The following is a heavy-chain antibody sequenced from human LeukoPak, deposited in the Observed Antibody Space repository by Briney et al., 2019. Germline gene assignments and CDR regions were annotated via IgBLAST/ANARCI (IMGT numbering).Heavy chain of an antibody. CDR2: ISWNSGSI. CDR3: AKDRSLWFGESRGGYFDY. CDR1: GFTFDDYA. V-gene: IGHV3-9*01. J-gene: IGHJ4*02. D-gene: IGHD3-10*01. Sequence: GGSLRLSCAASGFTFDDYAMHWVRQAPGKGLEWVSGISWNSGSIGYADSVKGRFTISRDNAKNSLYLQMNSLRAEDTALYYCAKDRSLWFGESRGGYFDYWGQGTLVTVSS.